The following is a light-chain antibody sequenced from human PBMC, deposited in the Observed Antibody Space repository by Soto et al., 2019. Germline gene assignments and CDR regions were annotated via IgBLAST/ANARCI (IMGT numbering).Light chain of an antibody. J-gene: IGKJ5*01. CDR3: QQYNNWPFS. Sequence: EIVLKQSPATLSLSPGERAALSCMASQSVSVYLAWYQQKPGQAPRLLISDASDRATGVPARFSGSGSETDFTLTISGLRSEDSAVYFCQQYNNWPFSFGQGTRLEIK. V-gene: IGKV3-11*01. CDR2: DAS. CDR1: QSVSVY.